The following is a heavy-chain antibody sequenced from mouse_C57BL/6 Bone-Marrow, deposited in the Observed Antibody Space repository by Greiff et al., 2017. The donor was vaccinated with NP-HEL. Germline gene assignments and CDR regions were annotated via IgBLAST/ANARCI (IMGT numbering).Heavy chain of an antibody. D-gene: IGHD1-1*01. CDR1: GFSLSTSGMG. V-gene: IGHV8-12*01. J-gene: IGHJ4*01. Sequence: QVTLKESGPGILQSSQTLSLTCSFSGFSLSTSGMGVSWIRQPSGKGLEWLAHIYWDDDKRYNPSLKSRLTISKDTSRNQVFLKITGVDTADTATYDCARSSITTVVAPYAMDYWGQGTSVTVSS. CDR3: ARSSITTVVAPYAMDY. CDR2: IYWDDDK.